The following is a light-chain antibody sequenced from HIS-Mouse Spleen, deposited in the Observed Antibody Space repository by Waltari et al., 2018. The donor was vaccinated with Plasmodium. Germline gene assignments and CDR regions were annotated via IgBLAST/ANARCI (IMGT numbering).Light chain of an antibody. CDR2: KDS. Sequence: SYELTQPPSVSVSPAQKARITCAGDALPKQYATRYQQKPGQAPVLVIYKDSERPSGIPERFSGSSSGTTVTLTISGVQAEDEADYYCQSADSSGTYRVFGGGTKLTVL. J-gene: IGLJ2*01. CDR3: QSADSSGTYRV. CDR1: ALPKQY. V-gene: IGLV3-25*03.